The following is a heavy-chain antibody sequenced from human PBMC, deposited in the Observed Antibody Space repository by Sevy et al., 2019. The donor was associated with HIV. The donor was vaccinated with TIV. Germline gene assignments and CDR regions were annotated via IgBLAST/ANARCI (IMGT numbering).Heavy chain of an antibody. J-gene: IGHJ4*02. Sequence: GGSLRLSCAASGFTFSSYAMHWVRQAPGKGLEWVAVISYDGSNKYYADSVKGRFTISRDNSKNTLYLQMNSLRAEDTAVYYCTLLERYCSSTSCPFHFDYWGQGTLVTVSS. CDR3: TLLERYCSSTSCPFHFDY. V-gene: IGHV3-30-3*01. CDR1: GFTFSSYA. D-gene: IGHD2-2*01. CDR2: ISYDGSNK.